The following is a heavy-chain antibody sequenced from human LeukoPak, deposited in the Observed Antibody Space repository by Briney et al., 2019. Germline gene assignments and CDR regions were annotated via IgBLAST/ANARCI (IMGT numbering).Heavy chain of an antibody. CDR1: GLTVSSNH. D-gene: IGHD3-3*01. J-gene: IGHJ4*02. V-gene: IGHV3-53*01. Sequence: GGSLRLSCAASGLTVSSNHMSWVRQAPGKGLEWVSVIYGGGSTYYADSVKGRFTISRDSSKNTVYLQMNSLTAEDTAVYYCAKVLTIFGVVINWGQGTLVTVSS. CDR3: AKVLTIFGVVIN. CDR2: IYGGGST.